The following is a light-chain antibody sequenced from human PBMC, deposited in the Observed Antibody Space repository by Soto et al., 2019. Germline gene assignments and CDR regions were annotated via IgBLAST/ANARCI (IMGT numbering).Light chain of an antibody. CDR3: QVWDSSSDQPVV. V-gene: IGLV3-21*04. J-gene: IGLJ2*01. CDR2: YDS. Sequence: SYELTQPPSVSVAPGKTARIICGGINIGSKSVHWYQQKPGQAPVLVIYYDSDRPSGIPERFSGSSSGNTATLTISRVEAGDEADYYCQVWDSSSDQPVVFGGGTKLTVL. CDR1: NIGSKS.